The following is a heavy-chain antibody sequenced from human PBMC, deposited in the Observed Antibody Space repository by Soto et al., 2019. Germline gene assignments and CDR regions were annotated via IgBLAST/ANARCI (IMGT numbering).Heavy chain of an antibody. V-gene: IGHV4-34*01. J-gene: IGHJ5*02. D-gene: IGHD3-3*01. CDR2: INHSGST. Sequence: PSETLSLTCAVYGGSFSCYYWSWIRQPPGKGLEWMGEINHSGSTNYNPCLKSRVTISVDTYKNQFSLKLSSVTAADTAVYYCARGRTTPRITIFGVVISDWFDPWGQGTLVTVSS. CDR1: GGSFSCYY. CDR3: ARGRTTPRITIFGVVISDWFDP.